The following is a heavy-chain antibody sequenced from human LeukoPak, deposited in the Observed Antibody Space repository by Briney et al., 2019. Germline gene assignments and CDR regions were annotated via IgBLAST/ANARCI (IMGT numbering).Heavy chain of an antibody. Sequence: ASVKVSCKASGYTFTSYYMHWVRQAPGQGLEWMGIINPSGGSTSYAQKFQGRVTMTRDMSTSTVYMELSSLRSEDTAVYYCARAPPLYCSGGSCSETNAMFDYWGQGTLVTVSS. V-gene: IGHV1-46*01. J-gene: IGHJ4*02. D-gene: IGHD2-15*01. CDR2: INPSGGST. CDR1: GYTFTSYY. CDR3: ARAPPLYCSGGSCSETNAMFDY.